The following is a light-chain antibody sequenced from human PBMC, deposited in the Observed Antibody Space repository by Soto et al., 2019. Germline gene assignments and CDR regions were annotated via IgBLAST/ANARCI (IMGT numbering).Light chain of an antibody. Sequence: EIVMTQSPATLSVSPGERATLSCRARQSVSSTLAWSQQKPGQAPRLLIYDVSTRATGIPARLRGSGSGTECTLTISGLQSEDFAVYYCQRTKIWPGTVGQGTKVEMK. CDR3: QRTKIWPGT. J-gene: IGKJ1*01. CDR1: QSVSST. CDR2: DVS. V-gene: IGKV3-15*01.